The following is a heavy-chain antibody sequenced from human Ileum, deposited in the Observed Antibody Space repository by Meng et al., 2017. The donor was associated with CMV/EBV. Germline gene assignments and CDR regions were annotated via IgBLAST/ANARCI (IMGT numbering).Heavy chain of an antibody. D-gene: IGHD5-12*01. CDR3: ARRYDNYQYFDY. J-gene: IGHJ4*02. Sequence: GGPLRLSCQGSGYRFTSYWIGWVRQMPGKGLEWMGIIYPGDSDTRYSPSFQGQITISADKSISTAYLQWSSLKASDTAVYFCARRYDNYQYFDYWGQGTLVTVSS. CDR1: GYRFTSYW. V-gene: IGHV5-51*01. CDR2: IYPGDSDT.